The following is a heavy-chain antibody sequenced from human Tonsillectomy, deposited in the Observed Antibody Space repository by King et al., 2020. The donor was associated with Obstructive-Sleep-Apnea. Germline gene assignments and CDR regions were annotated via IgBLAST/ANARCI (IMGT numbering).Heavy chain of an antibody. D-gene: IGHD3-16*02. CDR2: ISGSGGST. J-gene: IGHJ4*02. V-gene: IGHV3-23*04. CDR1: GFTFSSYA. CDR3: AKDYVGGSYQSRGDYFDY. Sequence: VQLVESGGGLVQPGGSLRLACAASGFTFSSYAMSWVRQAPGKGLELVSAISGSGGSTYYADSVKGRFTISRDNSKNTLYLQMNSLRADDTSVYYCAKDYVGGSYQSRGDYFDYWGQGTLVTVSS.